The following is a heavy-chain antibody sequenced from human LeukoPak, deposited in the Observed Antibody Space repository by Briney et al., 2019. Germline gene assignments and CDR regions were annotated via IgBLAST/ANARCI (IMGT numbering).Heavy chain of an antibody. J-gene: IGHJ4*02. CDR3: ASGSYGQFDY. CDR1: GFTFRGYA. CDR2: ISGSGRTT. Sequence: PGGSLRLSCEASGFTFRGYAMSWVRQAPGKGLEWVSGISGSGRTTYYTDSVKGRLTISRDNYKNTLYLQMNSLRAEDTAVYYCASGSYGQFDYWGQGTLVTVSS. D-gene: IGHD5-18*01. V-gene: IGHV3-23*01.